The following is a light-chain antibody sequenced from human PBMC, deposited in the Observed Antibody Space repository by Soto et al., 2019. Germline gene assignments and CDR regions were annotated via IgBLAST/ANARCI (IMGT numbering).Light chain of an antibody. CDR3: QQYDNWPPWT. CDR2: GAS. J-gene: IGKJ1*01. CDR1: QSVSSSY. V-gene: IGKV3-20*01. Sequence: EIVLTQSPGTLSLSPGERATLSCRAIQSVSSSYLACYQQKPGQAPRLLIYGASSRATGIPARFSGSGSGTEFTLTISSLQSEDFAVYYCQQYDNWPPWTFGQGTKVDIK.